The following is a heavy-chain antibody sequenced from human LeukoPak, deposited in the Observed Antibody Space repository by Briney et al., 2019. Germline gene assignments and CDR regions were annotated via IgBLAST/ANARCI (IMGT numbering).Heavy chain of an antibody. CDR2: IYYSGST. Sequence: SETLSLTCTVSGGSISSSSYYWGWIRQPPGKGLEWIGNIYYSGSTYYNPSLKSRVTISVDTSKNQFSLKLSSVTAADTAVYYCARDGPRPAAGMYYFDSWGQGTLVTVSS. V-gene: IGHV4-39*07. CDR3: ARDGPRPAAGMYYFDS. J-gene: IGHJ4*02. CDR1: GGSISSSSYY. D-gene: IGHD6-13*01.